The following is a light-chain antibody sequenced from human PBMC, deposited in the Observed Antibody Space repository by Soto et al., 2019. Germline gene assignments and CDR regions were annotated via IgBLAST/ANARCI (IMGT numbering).Light chain of an antibody. J-gene: IGKJ1*01. CDR3: QQFYNWPRT. CDR1: QSVSSN. V-gene: IGKV3-15*01. Sequence: EIVMTQSPGPLSVSTREKATLSCRASQSVSSNLAWYQQKPGQAPRLLIYGASTRATGIPARFSGSGSETEFTLTISSLQSEDFAVYYCQQFYNWPRTFGQGTKVDIK. CDR2: GAS.